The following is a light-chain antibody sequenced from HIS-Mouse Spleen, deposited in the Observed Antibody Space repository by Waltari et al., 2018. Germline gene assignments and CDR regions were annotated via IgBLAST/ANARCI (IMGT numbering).Light chain of an antibody. V-gene: IGLV2-14*01. J-gene: IGLJ1*01. Sequence: QSALTQPASVSGSPGQSITISCTGTSSDVGGYNYVSWYQQHPGKAPKLMIYGFSNRPSGVSNRFSGSKSGNTASLTISGLQAEDEADYYCSSYTSSSTYVFGTGTKVTVL. CDR1: SSDVGGYNY. CDR3: SSYTSSSTYV. CDR2: GFS.